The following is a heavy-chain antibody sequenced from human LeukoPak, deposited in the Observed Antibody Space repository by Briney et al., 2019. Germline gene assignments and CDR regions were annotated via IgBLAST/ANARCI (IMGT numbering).Heavy chain of an antibody. D-gene: IGHD6-19*01. CDR3: TRGRAAGD. J-gene: IGHJ4*02. Sequence: ASVKVSCKASGYTFTNNDINWVRQATGQGIEWMGWVSPDSGDTGYAPNFRGRVTMTTDTSINTAYMELTSLTSEDTAIHYCTRGRAAGDWGQGTLVTVSS. V-gene: IGHV1-8*01. CDR1: GYTFTNND. CDR2: VSPDSGDT.